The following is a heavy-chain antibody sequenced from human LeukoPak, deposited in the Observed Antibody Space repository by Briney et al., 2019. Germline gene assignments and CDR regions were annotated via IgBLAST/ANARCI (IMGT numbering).Heavy chain of an antibody. CDR3: ARGIPSVVAATLPPGGEYYFDY. J-gene: IGHJ4*02. D-gene: IGHD2-15*01. CDR1: GGSISSSTFY. CDR2: IYYSGST. Sequence: PSETLSLTCTVSGGSISSSTFYWGWIRQPPGKGLEWIGTIYYSGSTFYNPSLKSRVTISVDTSKNQFSLKLSSVTAADTAVYYCARGIPSVVAATLPPGGEYYFDYWGQGTLVTVSS. V-gene: IGHV4-39*07.